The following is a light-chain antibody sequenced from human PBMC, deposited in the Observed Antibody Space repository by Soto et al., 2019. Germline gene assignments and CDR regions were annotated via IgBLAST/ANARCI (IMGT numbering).Light chain of an antibody. J-gene: IGKJ4*01. CDR3: QQRSTWLT. V-gene: IGKV3-11*01. CDR1: QSISGY. CDR2: DAS. Sequence: EIVLTQSPATLSLSPGERATLSCRASQSISGYLAGYQQKPGQAPRLLIYDASNRATGIPARFSGSGSGADFTLTISSLEPEDFAVYYCQQRSTWLTFGGGTKVEIK.